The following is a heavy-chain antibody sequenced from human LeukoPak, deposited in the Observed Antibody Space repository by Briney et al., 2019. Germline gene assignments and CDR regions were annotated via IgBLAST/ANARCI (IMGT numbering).Heavy chain of an antibody. CDR3: ARDIYCSSTSCSPAEAFDI. D-gene: IGHD2-2*01. J-gene: IGHJ3*02. V-gene: IGHV1-2*02. CDR2: INPNSGGT. CDR1: GYTFTGYY. Sequence: GASVKVSCKASGYTFTGYYMHWVRQAPGQGLEWMGWINPNSGGTNYAQKFQGRVTVTRDTSISTAYMELSRLRSDDTAVYYCARDIYCSSTSCSPAEAFDIWGQGTMVTVSS.